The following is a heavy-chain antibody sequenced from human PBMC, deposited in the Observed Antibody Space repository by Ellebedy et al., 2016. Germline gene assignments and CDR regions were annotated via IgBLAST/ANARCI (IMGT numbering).Heavy chain of an antibody. J-gene: IGHJ4*02. Sequence: GGSLRLXCAASGFTFSSYAMSWVRQAPGKGLEWVSAISGSGGSTYYADSVKGRFTISRDNSKNTLYLQMNSLRAEDTAVYYCAGLPLSYDILTGYLNWGQGTLVTVSS. CDR1: GFTFSSYA. CDR2: ISGSGGST. V-gene: IGHV3-23*01. D-gene: IGHD3-9*01. CDR3: AGLPLSYDILTGYLN.